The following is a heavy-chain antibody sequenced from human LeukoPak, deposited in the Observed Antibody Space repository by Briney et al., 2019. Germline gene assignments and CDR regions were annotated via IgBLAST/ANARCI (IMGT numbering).Heavy chain of an antibody. CDR3: ARQSIAAAGTGLDY. CDR1: GGSISSYY. Sequence: SETLSLTCTVSGGSISSYYWSWIRRPPGKGLEWIGYIYYSGSTNYNPSLKSRVTISVDTSKNQFSLKLSSVTAADTAVYYCARQSIAAAGTGLDYWGQGTLVTVSS. CDR2: IYYSGST. J-gene: IGHJ4*02. D-gene: IGHD6-13*01. V-gene: IGHV4-59*08.